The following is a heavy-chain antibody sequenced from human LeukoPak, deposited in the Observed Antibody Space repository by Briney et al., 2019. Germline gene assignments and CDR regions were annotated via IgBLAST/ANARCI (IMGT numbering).Heavy chain of an antibody. Sequence: GASVKVSCKASGYNFNDYGITWVRQAPGQGLEWMGWISGYNGNTYHAPNLQGRVTMTADTSTSTAYLEVKSLTSDDTAMYYCARDFKDSSSRAAGYWGQGTLVTVSS. J-gene: IGHJ4*02. CDR2: ISGYNGNT. D-gene: IGHD2-15*01. CDR1: GYNFNDYG. V-gene: IGHV1-18*01. CDR3: ARDFKDSSSRAAGY.